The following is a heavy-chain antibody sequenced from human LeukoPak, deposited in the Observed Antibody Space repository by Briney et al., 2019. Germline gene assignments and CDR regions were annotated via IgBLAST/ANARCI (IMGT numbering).Heavy chain of an antibody. J-gene: IGHJ3*02. CDR2: ISGRGGTI. CDR1: GFTFSAYE. V-gene: IGHV3-48*03. D-gene: IGHD6-19*01. Sequence: PGGSLRLSCAASGFTFSAYEMDWVRQAPGKGLEWVSYISGRGGTIYYADSVRGRFTISRDNAKNSLYLQMNSLRAEDTAVSYCAKEFTPESSGFDAFAIWGQGTMVTVSS. CDR3: AKEFTPESSGFDAFAI.